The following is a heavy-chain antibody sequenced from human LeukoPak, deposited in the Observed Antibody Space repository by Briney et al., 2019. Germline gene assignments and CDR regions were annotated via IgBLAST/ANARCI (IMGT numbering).Heavy chain of an antibody. CDR3: ARENCSSTSCYTYYYGMDV. V-gene: IGHV1-8*01. CDR2: MNPNSGNT. Sequence: ASVKVSCKASGYTFTSYDINWVRQATGQGLEWMGWMNPNSGNTGYAQKFQGRVTMTRNTSISTAYMELSSLRSEDTAVYYCARENCSSTSCYTYYYGMDVWGHGTTVTVSS. CDR1: GYTFTSYD. J-gene: IGHJ6*02. D-gene: IGHD2-2*02.